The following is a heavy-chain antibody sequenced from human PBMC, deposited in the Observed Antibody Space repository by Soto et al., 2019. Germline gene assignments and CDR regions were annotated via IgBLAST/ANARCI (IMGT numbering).Heavy chain of an antibody. D-gene: IGHD3-3*01. V-gene: IGHV3-23*01. Sequence: EVLLLESGGGLVQPGGSLRLSCAASGFTFDSYAMNWVRQPPGKGLGWVSAISASGGSTYQADSVKGRFTISRDNSKETLYLQMNSWRAEDTAVYYCAKARVSWSGYSDAYDIWGQGTMVTVSS. CDR3: AKARVSWSGYSDAYDI. CDR1: GFTFDSYA. J-gene: IGHJ3*02. CDR2: ISASGGST.